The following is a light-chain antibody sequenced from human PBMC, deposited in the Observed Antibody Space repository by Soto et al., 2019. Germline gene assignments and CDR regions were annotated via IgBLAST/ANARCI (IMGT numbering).Light chain of an antibody. CDR1: QSVSSN. J-gene: IGKJ1*01. Sequence: EIVMTQSPATLSVSPGERATLSCRASQSVSSNLAWYQQNPGQAPRLLIYGVSTRATGIPARFSGSGSGTEFTLTMSSLQSEDFAVSYCQQYNNWPQTFGQGTKVEIK. V-gene: IGKV3-15*01. CDR2: GVS. CDR3: QQYNNWPQT.